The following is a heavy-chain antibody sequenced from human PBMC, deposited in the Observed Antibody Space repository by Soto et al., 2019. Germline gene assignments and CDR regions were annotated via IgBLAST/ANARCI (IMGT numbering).Heavy chain of an antibody. CDR1: GFTFNMYA. CDR2: ISGNGGST. D-gene: IGHD5-18*01. V-gene: IGHV3-23*01. CDR3: AKAARASGGYPYFAS. Sequence: GGALRLSCAASGFTFNMYAMNWVRQAPGKGLEWVSVISGNGGSTFYADSVKGRFTISRDNAKNTVYLQMNSLRAEDTAVYYCAKAARASGGYPYFASWGQGP. J-gene: IGHJ4*02.